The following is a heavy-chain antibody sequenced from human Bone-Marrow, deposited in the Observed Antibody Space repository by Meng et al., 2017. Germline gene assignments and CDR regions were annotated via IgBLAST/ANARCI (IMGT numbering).Heavy chain of an antibody. CDR1: GFTFSNAW. D-gene: IGHD5-18*01. Sequence: GESLKISCAASGFTFSNAWMSWVRQAPGKGLEWVGRIKNKIDGETTDYAAPVKGRFTISRDDLKKVLYLQMNSLTTEDTAVYYCARRVNGAMVLPWGQGTLVTVSS. CDR3: ARRVNGAMVLP. CDR2: IKNKIDGETT. V-gene: IGHV3-15*01. J-gene: IGHJ5*02.